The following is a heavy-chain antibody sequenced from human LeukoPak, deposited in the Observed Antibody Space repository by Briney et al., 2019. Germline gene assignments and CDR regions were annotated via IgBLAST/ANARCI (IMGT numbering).Heavy chain of an antibody. J-gene: IGHJ4*02. CDR3: ARDTALIITPGGPDF. CDR2: ISAYNGDT. V-gene: IGHV1-18*01. Sequence: GASVKVSCKASGYTFGCYGISWVRQAPGQGLEWVGWISAYNGDTRYAQHLQGRVILTTDTSTGTAYMELRSLTSDDTALYYCARDTALIITPGGPDFWGRGTLITVSS. CDR1: GYTFGCYG. D-gene: IGHD2-8*02.